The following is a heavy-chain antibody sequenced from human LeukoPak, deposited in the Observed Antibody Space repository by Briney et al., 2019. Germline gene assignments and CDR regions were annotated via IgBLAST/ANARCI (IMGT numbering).Heavy chain of an antibody. V-gene: IGHV3-30*18. J-gene: IGHJ4*02. CDR2: ISYDGSNE. Sequence: QPGRSLRLSCAASGFTFSVYGMHCVRQAPGKGLEWVAVISYDGSNEYYADSVKGRFTISRDNSKNTLYLQMNSLRAEDTAVYYCAKDRGDGYNYFDYWGQGTLVTVSS. D-gene: IGHD5-24*01. CDR3: AKDRGDGYNYFDY. CDR1: GFTFSVYG.